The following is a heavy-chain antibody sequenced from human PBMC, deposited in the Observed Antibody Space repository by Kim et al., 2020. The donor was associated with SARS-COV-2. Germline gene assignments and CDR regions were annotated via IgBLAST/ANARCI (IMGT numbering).Heavy chain of an antibody. CDR3: ASEAGGVAYRGLDF. CDR1: GGSISSYY. Sequence: SETLSLTCTVSGGSISSYYWSWIRLPAGKGLEWIGRIYTSENTNYNPSLRSRVSMSIDTSKNHFSLNVSSVTAADTAIYYCASEAGGVAYRGLDFWGQGT. CDR2: IYTSENT. V-gene: IGHV4-4*07. D-gene: IGHD2-8*02. J-gene: IGHJ4*02.